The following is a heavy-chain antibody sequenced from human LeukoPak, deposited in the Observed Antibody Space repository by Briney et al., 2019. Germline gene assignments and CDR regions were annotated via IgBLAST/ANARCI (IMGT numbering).Heavy chain of an antibody. V-gene: IGHV4-34*01. CDR3: ASDSSRTGRIDY. Sequence: PSETLSLTCAVYGGSFSGYYWSWIRQPPGKGLEWIGEINHSGSTNYNPSLKSRVTISVDTSKNQFSLKLSSVTAADTAVYYCASDSSRTGRIDYWGQGTLVTVSS. J-gene: IGHJ4*02. CDR1: GGSFSGYY. CDR2: INHSGST. D-gene: IGHD3-22*01.